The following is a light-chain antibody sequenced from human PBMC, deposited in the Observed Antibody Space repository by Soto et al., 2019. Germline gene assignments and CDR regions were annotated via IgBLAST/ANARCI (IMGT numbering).Light chain of an antibody. V-gene: IGKV1-39*01. J-gene: IGKJ1*01. CDR3: QQSYSTPPWT. CDR1: QSISSY. CDR2: AAS. Sequence: DIQMTQSPSSLSASVGDRVTITCRASQSISSYLNWYQQKPGKAPNLLIYAASSLQSGVTSRFSGSGSGTDFTLTISSLQPEDFATYYCQQSYSTPPWTFGQGTKVDIK.